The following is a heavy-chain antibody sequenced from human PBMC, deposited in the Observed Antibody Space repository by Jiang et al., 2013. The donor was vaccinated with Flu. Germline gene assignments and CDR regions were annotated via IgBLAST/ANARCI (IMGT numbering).Heavy chain of an antibody. J-gene: IGHJ6*02. V-gene: IGHV3-48*02. CDR1: GFTFSSYS. CDR3: ARWGIVVVPAAISDPTGGMDV. CDR2: ISSSSSTI. Sequence: VQLVESGGGLVQPGGSLRLSCAASGFTFSSYSMNWVRQAPGKGLEWVSYISSSSSTIYYADSVKGRFTISRDNAKNSLYLQMNSLRDEDTAVYYCARWGIVVVPAAISDPTGGMDVWGQGPRSPSP. D-gene: IGHD2-2*01.